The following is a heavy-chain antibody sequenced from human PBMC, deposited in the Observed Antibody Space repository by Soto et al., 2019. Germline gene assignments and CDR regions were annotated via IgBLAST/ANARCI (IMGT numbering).Heavy chain of an antibody. CDR1: GGTFNTYA. J-gene: IGHJ4*02. CDR3: AREVQVHTPAFVY. D-gene: IGHD3-10*01. CDR2: ISPMFGAA. Sequence: QVQLAQSGAEMKKPGSSVKVSCQSSGGTFNTYAMNWVRQAPGQGPEWMGDISPMFGAANYAPKFQGRVTITADESTCTSYMQLSSLTSEDTALYFCAREVQVHTPAFVYWGQGTLVTVSS. V-gene: IGHV1-69*19.